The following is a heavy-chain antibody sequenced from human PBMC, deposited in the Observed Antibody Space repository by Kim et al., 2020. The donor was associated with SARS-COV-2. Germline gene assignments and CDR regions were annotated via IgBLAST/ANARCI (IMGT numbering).Heavy chain of an antibody. J-gene: IGHJ6*02. D-gene: IGHD3-10*01. CDR3: ARDRLWFGELSIYYYYGMDV. CDR2: INPSGGST. V-gene: IGHV1-46*01. Sequence: SVKVSCKASGYTFTSYYMHWVRQAPGQGLEWMGIINPSGGSTSYAQKFQGRVTMTRDTSTSTVYMELSSLRSEDTAVYYCARDRLWFGELSIYYYYGMDVWGQGTTVTVSS. CDR1: GYTFTSYY.